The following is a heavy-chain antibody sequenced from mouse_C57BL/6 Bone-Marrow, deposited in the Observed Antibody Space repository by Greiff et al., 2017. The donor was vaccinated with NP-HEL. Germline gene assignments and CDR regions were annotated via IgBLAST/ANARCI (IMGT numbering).Heavy chain of an antibody. Sequence: EVKVVESGGDLVKPGGSLKLSCAASGFTFSSYGMSWVRQTPDKRLEWVATISSGGSYTYYPDSVKGRFTISRDNAKNTLYLQMSSLKSEDTAMYYCARPLAYYSNPYFDYWGQGTTLTVSS. CDR3: ARPLAYYSNPYFDY. J-gene: IGHJ2*01. D-gene: IGHD2-5*01. V-gene: IGHV5-6*01. CDR1: GFTFSSYG. CDR2: ISSGGSYT.